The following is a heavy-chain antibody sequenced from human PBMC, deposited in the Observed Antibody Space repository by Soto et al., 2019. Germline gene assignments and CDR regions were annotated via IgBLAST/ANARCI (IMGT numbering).Heavy chain of an antibody. CDR3: ARRITIFGVVSGKTPFDY. Sequence: KPSKTLSPTCAVYGGSFSGYYWSWIRQPPGKGLEWIGEINHSGSTNYNPSLKSRVTISVDTSKNQFSLKLSSVTAADTAVYYCARRITIFGVVSGKTPFDYWGQGTLVTVSS. CDR2: INHSGST. J-gene: IGHJ4*02. V-gene: IGHV4-34*01. CDR1: GGSFSGYY. D-gene: IGHD3-3*01.